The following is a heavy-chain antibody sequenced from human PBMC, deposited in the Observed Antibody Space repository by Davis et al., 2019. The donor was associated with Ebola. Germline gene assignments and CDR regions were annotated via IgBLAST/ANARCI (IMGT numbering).Heavy chain of an antibody. V-gene: IGHV1-2*02. J-gene: IGHJ4*02. Sequence: ASVTVSCKASGYTFTGYYMHWVRQAPGQGLEWMGWINPNSGGTNYAQKFQGRVTMTRDTSISTAYMELSRLRSDDTAVYYCARGYNWNDAARSDYWGQGTLVTVSS. CDR3: ARGYNWNDAARSDY. CDR1: GYTFTGYY. D-gene: IGHD1-1*01. CDR2: INPNSGGT.